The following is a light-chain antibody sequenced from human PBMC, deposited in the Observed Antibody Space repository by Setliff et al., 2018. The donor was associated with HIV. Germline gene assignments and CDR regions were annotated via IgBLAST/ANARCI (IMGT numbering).Light chain of an antibody. CDR2: EVS. CDR1: SSDVGAYNY. CDR3: SSYTSTSTYV. J-gene: IGLJ1*01. V-gene: IGLV2-14*01. Sequence: QSALAQPASVSGSPGQSITISCSGTSSDVGAYNYISWFQQHPGKAPKLIINEVSNRPSGVSNRFSGSKSGYTASLTISGLQAADEADYYCSSYTSTSTYVFGTGTKVTVL.